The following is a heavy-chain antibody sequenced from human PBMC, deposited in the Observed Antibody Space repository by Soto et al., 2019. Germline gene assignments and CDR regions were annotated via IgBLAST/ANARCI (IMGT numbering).Heavy chain of an antibody. J-gene: IGHJ6*02. V-gene: IGHV1-8*01. D-gene: IGHD1-7*01. CDR2: MNPNSGNT. CDR3: ARGSQITGTTNYYYYYGMDV. CDR1: GSTFTSYD. Sequence: ASVTVSCTASGSTFTSYDINWVRQATGQGLEWMGWMNPNSGNTGYAQKFQGRVTMTRNTSISTAYMELSSLRSEDTAVYYCARGSQITGTTNYYYYYGMDVWGQGTTVNSP.